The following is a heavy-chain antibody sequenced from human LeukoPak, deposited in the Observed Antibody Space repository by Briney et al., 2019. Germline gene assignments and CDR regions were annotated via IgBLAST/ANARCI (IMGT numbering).Heavy chain of an antibody. Sequence: SETLSLTCTVSGDSVSNYYWTWIRQPPGRGLEWIGYIFYSGSTNFNPSLTSRVTMSIDTSKNQFSLKLSSVTAADTAVYHCARGPDYGDHQRPDYYYFGMDVGGKGTTVTVS. J-gene: IGHJ6*04. CDR2: IFYSGST. D-gene: IGHD4-17*01. CDR1: GDSVSNYY. V-gene: IGHV4-59*02. CDR3: ARGPDYGDHQRPDYYYFGMDV.